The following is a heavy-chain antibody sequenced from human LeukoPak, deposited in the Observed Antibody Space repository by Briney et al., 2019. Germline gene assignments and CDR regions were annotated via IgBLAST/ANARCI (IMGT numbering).Heavy chain of an antibody. Sequence: GASVKVSCKASGYTFSSYAMHWVRQAPGQRLEWMGWINAGNGNTKLSHEFQGRVTITRDTSASTAYMELNSLRSDDTAVYYCARGVGGNARWRNFDWSKKIPMRDYFDYWGQGTLVTVSS. J-gene: IGHJ4*02. CDR3: ARGVGGNARWRNFDWSKKIPMRDYFDY. V-gene: IGHV1-3*01. D-gene: IGHD3-9*01. CDR2: INAGNGNT. CDR1: GYTFSSYA.